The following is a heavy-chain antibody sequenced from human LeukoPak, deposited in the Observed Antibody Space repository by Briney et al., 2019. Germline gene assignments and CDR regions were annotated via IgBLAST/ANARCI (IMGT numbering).Heavy chain of an antibody. Sequence: PGRSLSLSCGASGLPFSIYGMNWVRQAPGKGLEWVAVIWSDGITKYYADSVRGRCTISRDNSKNTLYLQIDSLRAEDTAVYYCATVGSVGNCNSASCSFDYWGQGTLVTVPS. CDR3: ATVGSVGNCNSASCSFDY. CDR1: GLPFSIYG. V-gene: IGHV3-33*01. J-gene: IGHJ4*02. D-gene: IGHD2/OR15-2a*01. CDR2: IWSDGITK.